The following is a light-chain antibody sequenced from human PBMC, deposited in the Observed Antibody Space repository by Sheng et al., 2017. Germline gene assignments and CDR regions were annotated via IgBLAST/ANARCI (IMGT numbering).Light chain of an antibody. CDR2: WAS. V-gene: IGKV4-1*01. Sequence: DIVMTQSPDSLAVSLGERATINCKSSQSVLYSSSNKNYLAWYQQKPGQPPKLLIYWASTRESGVPDRFSGXGSGTDFTLTISSLQAEDVAVYYCQQYLSSPLTFGGGTKVEIK. J-gene: IGKJ4*01. CDR3: QQYLSSPLT. CDR1: QSVLYSSSNKNY.